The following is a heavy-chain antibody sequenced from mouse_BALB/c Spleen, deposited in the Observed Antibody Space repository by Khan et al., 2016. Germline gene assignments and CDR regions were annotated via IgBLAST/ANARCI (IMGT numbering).Heavy chain of an antibody. CDR1: GFTFSGFW. V-gene: IGHV11-2*02. Sequence: EVQLLETGGGLVQPGGSRGLSCEGSGFTFSGFWMSWVRQTPGKTLEWIGDINSDGSAINYAPSIKDRFTIFRDNDKSTLYLQMSNVRSEDTATYFCMREDFDYWGQGTTLTVSS. CDR2: INSDGSAI. CDR3: MREDFDY. J-gene: IGHJ2*01.